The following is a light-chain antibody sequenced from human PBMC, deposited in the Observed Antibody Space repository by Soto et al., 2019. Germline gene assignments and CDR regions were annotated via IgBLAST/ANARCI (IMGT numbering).Light chain of an antibody. CDR3: QTCDSSRSGFF. J-gene: IGLJ1*01. V-gene: IGLV1-40*01. CDR2: FIT. CDR1: SSNIGAGYD. Sequence: QSVLTQPPSVSGAPGQRVTISCTRSSSNIGAGYDVHWYQPRPGTTHKLLIFFITNRPPGVPARFSGSKSATSASLAITGLQAEHEAVYYCQTCDSSRSGFFFGTGTKVPVL.